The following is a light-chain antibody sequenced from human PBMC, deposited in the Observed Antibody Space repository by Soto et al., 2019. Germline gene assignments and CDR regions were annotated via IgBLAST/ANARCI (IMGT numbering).Light chain of an antibody. CDR2: EVN. Sequence: QSALTQPPSASGSPGQSVTISCTGTSSNVGGYNYVSWYQPHPGKVPKLMVYEVNKRPSGVPDRFSGSKSGNTASLTISGLQAEDEADYYCTSYAGGNNVFGTGTQLTVL. J-gene: IGLJ1*01. CDR3: TSYAGGNNV. CDR1: SSNVGGYNY. V-gene: IGLV2-8*01.